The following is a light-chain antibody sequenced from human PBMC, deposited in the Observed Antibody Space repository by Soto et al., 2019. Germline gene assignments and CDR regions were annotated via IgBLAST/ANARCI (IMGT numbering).Light chain of an antibody. Sequence: QLVLTQPPSASASLGASVTLTCTLSSGYSNYKVDWYQQRPGKGPRFVMRVGTGGIVGSKGDGIPDRFSVLGSGLNRYLTIKNIQEAYESDYHCGADHGSGSNFVLVLGNGTKVTGL. V-gene: IGLV9-49*01. J-gene: IGLJ1*01. CDR2: VGTGGIVG. CDR1: SGYSNYK. CDR3: GADHGSGSNFVLV.